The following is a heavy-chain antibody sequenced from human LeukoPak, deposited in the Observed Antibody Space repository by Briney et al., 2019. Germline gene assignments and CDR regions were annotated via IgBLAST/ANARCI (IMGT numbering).Heavy chain of an antibody. CDR1: GFTVSSNY. CDR2: IYSGGST. V-gene: IGHV3-53*01. D-gene: IGHD2-21*01. J-gene: IGHJ4*02. CDR3: ARDQGETDSAFDY. Sequence: PGGSLRLSCAASGFTVSSNYMSWVRQALGKGLEWVSVIYSGGSTYYADSVKGRFTISRDNSKNTLYLQMNSLRAEDTAVYYCARDQGETDSAFDYWGQGTLVTVSS.